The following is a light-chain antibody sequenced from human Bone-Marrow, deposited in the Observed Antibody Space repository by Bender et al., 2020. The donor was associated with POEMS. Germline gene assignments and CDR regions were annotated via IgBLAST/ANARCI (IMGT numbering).Light chain of an antibody. Sequence: QSALTQPASVSGSPGQSIAISCTGTSSDIGGYNYVSWYQQHPGKAPKLIIYEVNKRPSGVPDRFSGSKSGSTASLTVSGLQADDEADYYCQSYDNSLGGWVFGGGTKLTVL. CDR3: QSYDNSLGGWV. CDR2: EVN. J-gene: IGLJ3*02. CDR1: SSDIGGYNY. V-gene: IGLV2-14*03.